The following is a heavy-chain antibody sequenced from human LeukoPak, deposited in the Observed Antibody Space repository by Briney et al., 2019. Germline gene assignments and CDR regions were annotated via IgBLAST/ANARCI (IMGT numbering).Heavy chain of an antibody. V-gene: IGHV4-59*08. J-gene: IGHJ3*02. CDR1: GGSISNYY. D-gene: IGHD5-18*01. CDR2: IFYSGST. CDR3: ARLHLGYTYGDAFDI. Sequence: SETLSLTCTVSGGSISNYYWSWIRQPRGKGLEWIGYIFYSGSTNYNPSLKGRVTISVDTSKHQFSLNLSSVTAADTAVYYCARLHLGYTYGDAFDIWGQGTMVTVSS.